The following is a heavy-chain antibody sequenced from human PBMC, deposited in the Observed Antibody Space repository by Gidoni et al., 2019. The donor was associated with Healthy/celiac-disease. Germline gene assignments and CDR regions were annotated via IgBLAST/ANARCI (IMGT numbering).Heavy chain of an antibody. D-gene: IGHD6-19*01. J-gene: IGHJ3*02. Sequence: EVQLVESGGGVVRPGGSRRLSCAAAGGPFDDYGMSWVRQAPGKGMEWVSGINWNGGSTGYADSVKGRFTISRDNAKNALYLQMNSLRAEDTALYHCARVRAAVAVGALDIWGQGTMVTVSS. CDR1: GGPFDDYG. V-gene: IGHV3-20*01. CDR3: ARVRAAVAVGALDI. CDR2: INWNGGST.